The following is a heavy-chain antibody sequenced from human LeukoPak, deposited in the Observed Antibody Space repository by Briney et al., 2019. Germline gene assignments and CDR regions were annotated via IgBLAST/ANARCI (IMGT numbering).Heavy chain of an antibody. CDR1: GGSFSGYY. Sequence: PSETLSLTCAVYGGSFSGYYWSWIRQPPGKGLEWIGEINHSGSTNYNPSLKSRVTISVDTPKNQFSLKLSSVTAADTAVYYCARVGYDYVWGSYRLLDYWGQGTLVTVSS. J-gene: IGHJ4*02. CDR2: INHSGST. CDR3: ARVGYDYVWGSYRLLDY. V-gene: IGHV4-34*01. D-gene: IGHD3-16*02.